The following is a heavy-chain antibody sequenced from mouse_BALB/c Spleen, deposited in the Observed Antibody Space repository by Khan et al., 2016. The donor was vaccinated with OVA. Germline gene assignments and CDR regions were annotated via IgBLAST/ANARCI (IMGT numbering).Heavy chain of an antibody. CDR3: AYSFILDAMDY. Sequence: VQLQQSGAELVKPGAAVKLSCTVSGFNIKDTYIHWGKQRPEQGLEWSGRIDTANGKTKYDPKLQGKATITADTSSNTAYLQVSSLTTVDTAVYYSAYSFILDAMDYWGQGTTVTVSS. V-gene: IGHV14-3*02. CDR2: IDTANGKT. J-gene: IGHJ4*01. CDR1: GFNIKDTY. D-gene: IGHD1-2*01.